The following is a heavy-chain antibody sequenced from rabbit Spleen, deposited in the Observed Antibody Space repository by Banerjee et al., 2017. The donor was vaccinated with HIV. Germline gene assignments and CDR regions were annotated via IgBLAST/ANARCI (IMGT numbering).Heavy chain of an antibody. D-gene: IGHD2-1*01. J-gene: IGHJ4*01. V-gene: IGHV1S7*01. CDR1: GVSLNDKD. Sequence: QLEESGGGLVKPEGSLTLTCKASGVSLNDKDVMCWVRQAPGKGLEWIGYIDPVFGITYFANWVNGRFTISSHNAQNTLYLQLNSLTAADTATYFCVRDQAGDADYGPYYLNLWGQGTLVTVS. CDR3: VRDQAGDADYGPYYLNL. CDR2: IDPVFGIT.